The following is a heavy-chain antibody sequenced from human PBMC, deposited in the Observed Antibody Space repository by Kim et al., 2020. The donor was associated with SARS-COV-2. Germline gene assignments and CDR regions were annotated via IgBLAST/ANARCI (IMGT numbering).Heavy chain of an antibody. CDR3: ARLSAVLRYFDWLFGPIDY. V-gene: IGHV4-39*01. D-gene: IGHD3-9*01. CDR1: GGYISSSSYY. J-gene: IGHJ4*02. Sequence: SETLSLTCTVSGGYISSSSYYWGWIRQPPGKGLEWIGSIYYSGSTYYNPSLKSRVTISVDTSKNQFSLKLSSVTAADTAVYYCARLSAVLRYFDWLFGPIDYWGQGTLVTVSS. CDR2: IYYSGST.